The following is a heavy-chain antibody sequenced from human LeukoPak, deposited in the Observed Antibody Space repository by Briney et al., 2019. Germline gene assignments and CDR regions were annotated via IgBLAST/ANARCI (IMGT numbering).Heavy chain of an antibody. CDR1: GFTFSSYD. V-gene: IGHV3-21*01. CDR2: ISTTSTYI. J-gene: IGHJ5*02. Sequence: GGSLRLSCAASGFTFSSYDMNWVRQAPGKGLEWVSSISTTSTYIYYRYSVKGRFTISRDNARNSLYLQMNGLRAEDTAVYYCARADCFSSTCYLRSSWFDPWGQGTLVTVSS. CDR3: ARADCFSSTCYLRSSWFDP. D-gene: IGHD2-2*01.